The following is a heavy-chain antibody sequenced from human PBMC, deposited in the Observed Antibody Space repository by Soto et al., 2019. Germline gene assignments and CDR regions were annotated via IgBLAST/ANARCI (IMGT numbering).Heavy chain of an antibody. D-gene: IGHD6-6*01. J-gene: IGHJ3*02. CDR1: GFSFTTYW. Sequence: GESLKISCKGSGFSFTTYWIAWVRQMPGKGLEWMGIIYPGDSKTTYSPSFQGQVTISADESISTAYLQWSSLKASDTAMYYCARHAGPRVALAFDIWGQGTMVTVSS. V-gene: IGHV5-51*01. CDR3: ARHAGPRVALAFDI. CDR2: IYPGDSKT.